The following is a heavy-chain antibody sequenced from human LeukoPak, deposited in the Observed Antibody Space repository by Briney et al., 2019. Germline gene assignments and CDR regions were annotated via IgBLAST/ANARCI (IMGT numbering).Heavy chain of an antibody. CDR1: GGSISSHY. D-gene: IGHD6-19*01. V-gene: IGHV4-59*11. J-gene: IGHJ4*02. CDR2: IHYTGRT. CDR3: ARGAGWYDY. Sequence: SETLSLTCAVSGGSISSHYWSWLRQPPGEGLEWIAYIHYTGRTNYNPSLKGRVTISVDTSNSQFSLNLDSVTAADTAVYYCARGAGWYDYWGQGTLVTVSS.